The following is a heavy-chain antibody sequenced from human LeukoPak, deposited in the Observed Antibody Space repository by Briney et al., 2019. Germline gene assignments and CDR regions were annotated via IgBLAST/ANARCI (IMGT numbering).Heavy chain of an antibody. Sequence: TGGSLRLSCAASGFPFISYYMHWVRQAPGKGLEYVSGITSNGGSAEYANSVKGRFTISRDNSKNTLYLQMNSLRSEDTAVYYCARDKEGTRRDYYMDVWGKGTTVTVSS. CDR2: ITSNGGSA. V-gene: IGHV3-64*04. D-gene: IGHD1-14*01. CDR1: GFPFISYY. J-gene: IGHJ6*03. CDR3: ARDKEGTRRDYYMDV.